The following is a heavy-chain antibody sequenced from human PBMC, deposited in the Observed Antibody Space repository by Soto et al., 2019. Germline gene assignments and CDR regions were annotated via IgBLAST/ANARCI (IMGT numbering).Heavy chain of an antibody. CDR3: ARDPPVTTDYGMDV. CDR2: IYTGGTS. V-gene: IGHV3-23*03. D-gene: IGHD4-17*01. CDR1: GFTFSSYT. Sequence: EVQLLESGGGLVQPGGSLRLSCAASGFTFSSYTMSWVRQAPGKGLEWVSIIYTGGTSYYADSVKGRFTISRDNSKNTVYLQMNSLRAEDTAMYYCARDPPVTTDYGMDVWGQGTTVTVSS. J-gene: IGHJ6*02.